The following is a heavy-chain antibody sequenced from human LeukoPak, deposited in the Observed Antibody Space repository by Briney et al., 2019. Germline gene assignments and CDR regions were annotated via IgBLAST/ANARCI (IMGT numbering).Heavy chain of an antibody. J-gene: IGHJ4*02. CDR2: IYYSEST. CDR1: GGSINNYY. CDR3: ARHNARLRGWIGEVGY. Sequence: SETLSRTCSVSGGSINNYYWSWIRQPPGKGLEWIAYIYYSESTNYNPSLKSRVTISVDTSKNQFSLMLSSVTAADTAVYYCARHNARLRGWIGEVGYWGQGALVTVSS. D-gene: IGHD3-10*01. V-gene: IGHV4-59*08.